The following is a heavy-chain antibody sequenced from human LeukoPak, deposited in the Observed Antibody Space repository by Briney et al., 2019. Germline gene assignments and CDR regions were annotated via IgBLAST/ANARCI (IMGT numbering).Heavy chain of an antibody. D-gene: IGHD5-18*01. Sequence: SETLSLTCTVSGGSISSSSYYWGWIRQPPGKGLEWIGSIYYSGSTYYNPSLKSRVTISVDTSKNQFSLKLSSVTAADTAVYYCARQDTAMDTWGQGTLVTASS. CDR3: ARQDTAMDT. CDR2: IYYSGST. V-gene: IGHV4-39*01. J-gene: IGHJ5*02. CDR1: GGSISSSSYY.